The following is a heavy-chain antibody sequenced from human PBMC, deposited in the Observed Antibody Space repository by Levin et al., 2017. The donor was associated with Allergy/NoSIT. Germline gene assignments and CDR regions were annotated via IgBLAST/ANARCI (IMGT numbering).Heavy chain of an antibody. Sequence: GGSLRLSCAASGFTFSSYAMSWVRQAPGKGLEWVSAISGSGGSTYYADSVKGRFTISRDNSKNTLYLQMNSLRAEDTAVYYCAKGVTYYYDSSGFDYWGQGTLVTVSS. J-gene: IGHJ4*02. CDR2: ISGSGGST. D-gene: IGHD3-22*01. V-gene: IGHV3-23*01. CDR1: GFTFSSYA. CDR3: AKGVTYYYDSSGFDY.